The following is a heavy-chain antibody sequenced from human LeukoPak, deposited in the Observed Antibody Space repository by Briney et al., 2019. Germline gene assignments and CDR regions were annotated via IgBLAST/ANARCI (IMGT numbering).Heavy chain of an antibody. D-gene: IGHD6-19*01. V-gene: IGHV4-34*01. J-gene: IGHJ4*02. Sequence: PSETLSLTCAVYGGSFSGYYWSWVRQPPGKGLEWIGEINDSGRTNYNPSLKSRVTISVDTSKSQFSLKLSSVTAADTAVYYCARRLWDTSGWYFDYWGQGRLVAVSS. CDR1: GGSFSGYY. CDR3: ARRLWDTSGWYFDY. CDR2: INDSGRT.